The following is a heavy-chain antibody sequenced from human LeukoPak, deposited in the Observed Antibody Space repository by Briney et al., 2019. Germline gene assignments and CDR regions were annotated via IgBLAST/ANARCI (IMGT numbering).Heavy chain of an antibody. D-gene: IGHD6-13*01. CDR3: AREATSRLVPASAGNDFDY. CDR2: INPRTGSS. CDR1: GGTFTSYV. J-gene: IGHJ4*02. V-gene: IGHV1-46*01. Sequence: ASVKVSRKASGGTFTSYVISWVRQAPGQGLEWMGIINPRTGSSRYAQKFQGRVTMTRDTSTSTVYMELSSLRSEDTAVYYCAREATSRLVPASAGNDFDYWGQGTLVTVSS.